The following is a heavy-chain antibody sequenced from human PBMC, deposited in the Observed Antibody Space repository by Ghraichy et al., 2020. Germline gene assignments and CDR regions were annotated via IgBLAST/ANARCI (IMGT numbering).Heavy chain of an antibody. J-gene: IGHJ4*02. Sequence: GESLRLSCAASGFTFSSNSMNWVRQAPGKGLEWVSYISSSSNVIYYADSVKGRFTISRDNAKNSLYLQMNSLRAEDTAVYYCVNYGDRPGNYWGQGTLVTVSS. CDR1: GFTFSSNS. CDR3: VNYGDRPGNY. D-gene: IGHD4-17*01. CDR2: ISSSSNVI. V-gene: IGHV3-48*01.